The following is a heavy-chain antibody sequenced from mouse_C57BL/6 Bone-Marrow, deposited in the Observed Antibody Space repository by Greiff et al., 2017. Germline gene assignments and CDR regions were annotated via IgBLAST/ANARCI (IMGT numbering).Heavy chain of an antibody. Sequence: EVKVEESGGGLVQPGGSLSLSCAASGFTFTDYYMSWVRQPPGQALEWLGFIRNKANGYTTEYSASVKGRFTISRDNSQSILYLQMNALRAEDSATYYGAKYRLSSGSYYFDDWGQGTTLTVSS. J-gene: IGHJ2*01. V-gene: IGHV7-3*01. CDR3: AKYRLSSGSYYFDD. CDR2: IRNKANGYTT. CDR1: GFTFTDYY. D-gene: IGHD3-2*02.